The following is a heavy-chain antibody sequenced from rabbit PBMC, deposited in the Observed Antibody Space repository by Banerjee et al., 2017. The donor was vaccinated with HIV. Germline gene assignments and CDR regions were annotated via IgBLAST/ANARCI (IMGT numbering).Heavy chain of an antibody. CDR1: GFSFSSSYY. CDR3: ARWDNGMDL. Sequence: QSLEESGGDLVKPGASLTLTCTASGFSFSSSYYMCWVRQAPGKGLEWIGTFYAGNSGSTYYASWAKGRFTISKPSSTTVTLQMTSLTVADTATYFCARWDNGMDLWGQGTLVTVS. CDR2: FYAGNSGST. V-gene: IGHV1S40*01. J-gene: IGHJ3*01. D-gene: IGHD4-2*01.